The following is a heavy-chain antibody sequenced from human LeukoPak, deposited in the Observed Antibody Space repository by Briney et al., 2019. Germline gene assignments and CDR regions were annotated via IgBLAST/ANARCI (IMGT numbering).Heavy chain of an antibody. CDR1: GGSCSSYA. V-gene: IGHV1-69*01. D-gene: IGHD6-19*01. Sequence: SVKVSCKASGGSCSSYAISWVRQAPGQGLEWMGGIIPIFGTANYAQKFQGRVTITADESTSTAYMELSSLRSEDTAVYYCAKASGWSNYFDYWGQGTLVTVSS. J-gene: IGHJ4*02. CDR3: AKASGWSNYFDY. CDR2: IIPIFGTA.